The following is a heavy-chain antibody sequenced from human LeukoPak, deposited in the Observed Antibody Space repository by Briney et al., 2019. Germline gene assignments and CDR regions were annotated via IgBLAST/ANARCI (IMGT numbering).Heavy chain of an antibody. D-gene: IGHD6-13*01. CDR1: GYSFSSYW. CDR3: ARQGAAGIYYFDY. J-gene: IGHJ4*02. CDR2: IYPGDSDT. V-gene: IGHV5-51*01. Sequence: GESLKISCKGSGYSFSSYWIGWVRQMPGKGLEWMGFIYPGDSDTRYSPPFQGQVTISADKSISTAYLQWSSLKASDTAMYYCARQGAAGIYYFDYWGQGTLVTVSS.